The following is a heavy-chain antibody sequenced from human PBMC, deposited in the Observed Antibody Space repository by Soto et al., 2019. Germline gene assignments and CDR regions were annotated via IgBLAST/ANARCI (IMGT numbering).Heavy chain of an antibody. D-gene: IGHD5-12*01. CDR2: IGGTGSKE. J-gene: IGHJ4*02. CDR1: GLTFSGLGMKFSSYG. V-gene: IGHV3-33*01. CDR3: ARSRMPESDYEPSRD. Sequence: QVQLLESGGGVVQPGGSLRLSCVESGLTFSGLGMKFSSYGMEWVRQAPGKGLEWVALIGGTGSKEEYADSVKGRFTISRDNSKNTVYLQISSLRVEDTGVYYCARSRMPESDYEPSRDWGPGTLVTVS.